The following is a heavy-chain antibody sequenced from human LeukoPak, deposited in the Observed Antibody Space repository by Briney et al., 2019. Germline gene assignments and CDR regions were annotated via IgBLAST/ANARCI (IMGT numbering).Heavy chain of an antibody. J-gene: IGHJ4*02. CDR3: TRAPHNPLFDY. CDR2: ISAYNGNT. V-gene: IGHV1-18*01. D-gene: IGHD1-1*01. CDR1: GYTFTSYG. Sequence: GASVKVSCKASGYTFTSYGISWVRQAPGQGLEWMGWISAYNGNTNYAQKLQGRVTMTTDTSTSTAYMELRSLRSNDTAVYYCTRAPHNPLFDYWGQGTLVTVSS.